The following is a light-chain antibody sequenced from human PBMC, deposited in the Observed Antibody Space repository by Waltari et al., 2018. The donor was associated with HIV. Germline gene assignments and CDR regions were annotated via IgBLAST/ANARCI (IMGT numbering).Light chain of an antibody. CDR3: QQRSNWH. V-gene: IGKV3D-11*02. CDR2: DAS. Sequence: EIVLTQSPSTLSLSPGERATLSCRASQSISSYLAWYQQKPGQAPRLLIYDASNRASGIPARFSGSGSGTDFTLTISSLEPEDFARYYCQQRSNWHFGPGTKVDIK. CDR1: QSISSY. J-gene: IGKJ3*01.